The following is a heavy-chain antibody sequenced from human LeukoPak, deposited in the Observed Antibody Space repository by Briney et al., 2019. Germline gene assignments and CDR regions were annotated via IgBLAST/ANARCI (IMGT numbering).Heavy chain of an antibody. CDR1: GFTFSNYR. V-gene: IGHV3-48*01. J-gene: IGHJ4*02. CDR2: ISSVSSSI. Sequence: GGSLRLSCAASGFTFSNYRMNWVRQAPGKGLELVSHISSVSSSIYYADSVKGRFTMSRDNAKNSLYLQMNSLRAEDTAVYHCARYSSGWSIDYWGQGSLVTVSS. CDR3: ARYSSGWSIDY. D-gene: IGHD6-19*01.